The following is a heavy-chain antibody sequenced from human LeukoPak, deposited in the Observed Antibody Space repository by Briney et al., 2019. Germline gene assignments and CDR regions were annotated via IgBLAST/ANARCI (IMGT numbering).Heavy chain of an antibody. V-gene: IGHV3-74*01. Sequence: GGSLRLSCAASGFGFSVYWMHWVRQAPGKGLVWVAHINEDGTSASHADSVKGRFTISRDNAKNSLYLQMNSLRAEDMALYYCAKGAGTEDYMDVWGKGTTVTVSS. D-gene: IGHD6-13*01. CDR2: INEDGTSA. J-gene: IGHJ6*03. CDR1: GFGFSVYW. CDR3: AKGAGTEDYMDV.